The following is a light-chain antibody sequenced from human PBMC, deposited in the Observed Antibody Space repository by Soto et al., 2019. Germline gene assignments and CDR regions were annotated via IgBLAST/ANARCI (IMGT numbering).Light chain of an antibody. CDR1: KSDIGVYDF. J-gene: IGLJ1*01. Sequence: QSALTQPPSASGSPGQAVTISCTGTKSDIGVYDFVSWYQQHPGKAPRLIIYEVVQRPSGVPDRFSGSKSGNTASLTVSGIQAADEADYFCKSYAGSNTYVFASGTKLTVL. CDR2: EVV. CDR3: KSYAGSNTYV. V-gene: IGLV2-8*01.